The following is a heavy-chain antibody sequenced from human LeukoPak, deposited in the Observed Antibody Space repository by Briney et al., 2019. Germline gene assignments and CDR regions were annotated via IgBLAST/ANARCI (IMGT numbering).Heavy chain of an antibody. J-gene: IGHJ1*01. CDR3: AIMHGYYDGSGYWVQ. CDR1: GFTFCSYG. V-gene: IGHV3-23*01. CDR2: ITPNADRA. Sequence: PGGSLRLSCAASGFTFCSYGMSWVRQAPGKGLEWGSFITPNADRASYADSVKGRFTISRDNPRNTLYMQMNSLRDEDTAVYYCAIMHGYYDGSGYWVQWGQGTLVTVSS. D-gene: IGHD3-22*01.